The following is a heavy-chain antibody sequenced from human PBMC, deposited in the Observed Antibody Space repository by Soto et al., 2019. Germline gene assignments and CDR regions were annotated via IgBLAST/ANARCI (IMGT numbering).Heavy chain of an antibody. CDR2: ISSSSSTI. V-gene: IGHV3-48*02. CDR3: AREDSSSWDYYYYYYGMDV. J-gene: IGHJ6*02. CDR1: GFTFSSYS. D-gene: IGHD6-13*01. Sequence: XGSLRLSCSASGFTFSSYSMNWVRQAPGKGLDWVSYISSSSSTIYYADSVKGRFTISRDNAKNSLYLQMNSLRDEDTAVYYCAREDSSSWDYYYYYYGMDVWGQGTTVTVSS.